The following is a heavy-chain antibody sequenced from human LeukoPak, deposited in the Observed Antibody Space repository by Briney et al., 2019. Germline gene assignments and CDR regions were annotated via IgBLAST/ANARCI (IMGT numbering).Heavy chain of an antibody. Sequence: SETLSLTCTVSGGSISGYYWSWIRQPPGKGLEWIGYIYSSGTTNYNPSLKSQITISLDTSKNQFSLKLSSVTAADTAVYYCAGASLFVGAMLVDYWGQGTLVTVS. J-gene: IGHJ4*02. CDR1: GGSISGYY. V-gene: IGHV4-59*01. CDR3: AGASLFVGAMLVDY. CDR2: IYSSGTT. D-gene: IGHD3-16*01.